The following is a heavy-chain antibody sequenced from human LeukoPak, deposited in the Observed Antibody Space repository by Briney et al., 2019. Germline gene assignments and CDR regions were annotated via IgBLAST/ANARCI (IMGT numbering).Heavy chain of an antibody. J-gene: IGHJ6*03. V-gene: IGHV1-8*01. CDR1: GYTFTSYD. D-gene: IGHD2-2*01. CDR2: MNPNSGNR. CDR3: ARFNIVVVPAAHENYYYYYYMDV. Sequence: ASVKVSCKASGYTFTSYDINWVRQATGQGLEWMGWMNPNSGNRGYEQKFQGRVSITRNTAISTAYMELSRLRSEDTAVYYCARFNIVVVPAAHENYYYYYYMDVWGKGTTVTVSS.